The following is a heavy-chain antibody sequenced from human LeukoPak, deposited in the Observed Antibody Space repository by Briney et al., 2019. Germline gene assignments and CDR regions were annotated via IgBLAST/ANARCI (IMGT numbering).Heavy chain of an antibody. CDR3: ARDRGWLQYGPFDY. CDR1: GFTVSSNS. D-gene: IGHD5-24*01. CDR2: IYSDNT. Sequence: GGSLRLSCTVSGFTVSSNSMSWVRQAPGKGLEWVSFIYSDNTHYSDSVKGRFTISRDNAKNTLYLQMNSLRAEDTAVYYCARDRGWLQYGPFDYWGQGTLVTVSS. V-gene: IGHV3-53*01. J-gene: IGHJ4*02.